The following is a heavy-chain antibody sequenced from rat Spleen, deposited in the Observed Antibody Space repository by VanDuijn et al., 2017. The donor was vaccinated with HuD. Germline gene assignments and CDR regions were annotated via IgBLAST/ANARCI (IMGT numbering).Heavy chain of an antibody. J-gene: IGHJ3*01. V-gene: IGHV5-27*01. CDR3: TTYGGLRNWFAY. CDR2: ISPSGGTT. D-gene: IGHD4-1*01. CDR1: GFIFSNYD. Sequence: EVQLVESGGGLVQPGRSLKLSCAASGFIFSNYDMAWVRQAPAKGLEWVATISPSGGTTYYRDSVKGRFTVSRDNAKTTLYLQMDSLRSEDTATYYCTTYGGLRNWFAYWGQGTLVTVSS.